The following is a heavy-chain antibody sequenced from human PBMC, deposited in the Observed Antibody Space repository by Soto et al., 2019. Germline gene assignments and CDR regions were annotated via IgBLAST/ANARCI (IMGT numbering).Heavy chain of an antibody. V-gene: IGHV3-23*01. D-gene: IGHD1-26*01. CDR3: VKVSGNYHMGGMDV. J-gene: IGHJ6*02. Sequence: VQLLESGGGLEQPGGSLRLSCAASGFTFSSYAMNWVRQAPGKGLEWVSSIVASGADTFYTDSVKGRFTISRDNSKNMLYLQMNSLRADDTAVYYCVKVSGNYHMGGMDVWGQGTTVTVSS. CDR1: GFTFSSYA. CDR2: IVASGADT.